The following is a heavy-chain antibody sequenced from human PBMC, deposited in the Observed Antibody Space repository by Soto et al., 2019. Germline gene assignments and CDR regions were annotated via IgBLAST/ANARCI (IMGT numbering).Heavy chain of an antibody. CDR2: INTYNGIT. Sequence: QVQLVQSGAEVKRPGASVKVSCKASGYTFTNYGINGVRQAPGQGLEWMGWINTYNGITNYANKVQGRVTMTTDTSTNTANMELRSLTSDDTAVYYCARHHTGSYPNWFDPWGQGTLVTVSS. J-gene: IGHJ5*02. CDR1: GYTFTNYG. CDR3: ARHHTGSYPNWFDP. D-gene: IGHD1-26*01. V-gene: IGHV1-18*01.